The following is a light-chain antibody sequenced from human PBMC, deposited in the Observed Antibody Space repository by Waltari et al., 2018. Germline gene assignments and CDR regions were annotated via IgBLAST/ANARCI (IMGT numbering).Light chain of an antibody. CDR3: QALGTGAWV. J-gene: IGLJ3*02. CDR2: QDT. CDR1: ILGNKY. V-gene: IGLV3-1*01. Sequence: SYELTQPPSVSVSPGQTASITCSGDILGNKYASWYQQKPGQSPLLVIYQDTHRPSGIPERFSGSKSGNAATLTISGTQAMDEADYYCQALGTGAWVFGGGTKLTVL.